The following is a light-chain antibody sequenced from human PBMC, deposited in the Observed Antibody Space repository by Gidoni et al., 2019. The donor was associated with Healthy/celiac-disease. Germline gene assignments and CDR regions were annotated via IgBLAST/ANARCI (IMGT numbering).Light chain of an antibody. J-gene: IGLJ3*02. CDR2: QHS. CDR1: KLGDKY. Sequence: SYELTQPPSVSVSPGQTASITCSGDKLGDKYACWYQQKPGQSPVLVIYQHSKRPSGIPERFSGSNSGNTATLTISGTQAMDEADYYCQAWDSSIARFGGGTKLTVL. V-gene: IGLV3-1*01. CDR3: QAWDSSIAR.